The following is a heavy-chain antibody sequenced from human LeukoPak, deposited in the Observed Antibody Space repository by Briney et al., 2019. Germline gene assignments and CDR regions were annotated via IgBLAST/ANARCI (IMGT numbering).Heavy chain of an antibody. D-gene: IGHD6-13*01. CDR1: GDSISSYY. CDR2: IYNSGSP. V-gene: IGHV4-59*01. J-gene: IGHJ4*02. Sequence: SETLSLTCTVSGDSISSYYWSWIRQPPGKGLEWIGYIYNSGSPNYNPSLKSRVTISVDTSKNHFSLKLSSVTAAHTPLYYFAPYSSSWYFSYWGQGSLVTVSS. CDR3: APYSSSWYFSY.